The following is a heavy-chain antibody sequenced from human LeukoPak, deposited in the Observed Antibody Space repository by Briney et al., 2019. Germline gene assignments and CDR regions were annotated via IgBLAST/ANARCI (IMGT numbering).Heavy chain of an antibody. CDR2: ISYDGSYK. CDR3: AKDPRRYSRTGGYFDY. Sequence: GGSLRLSCAASGFTFSNYGTHWVRQAPGKGLEWVAFISYDGSYKYYADSVKGRFTISRDNSKNTLYLQMNSLRAEDTAVYYCAKDPRRYSRTGGYFDYWGQGTLVTVSS. V-gene: IGHV3-30*18. D-gene: IGHD6-13*01. CDR1: GFTFSNYG. J-gene: IGHJ4*02.